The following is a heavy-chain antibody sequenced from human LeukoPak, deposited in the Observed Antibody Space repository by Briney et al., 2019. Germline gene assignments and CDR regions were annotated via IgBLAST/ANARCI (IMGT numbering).Heavy chain of an antibody. CDR3: VRAPSGSSYGYYY. CDR2: ISPSSSTI. D-gene: IGHD5-18*01. J-gene: IGHJ4*02. Sequence: PGGSLRLSCAASGFTFSSYEMNWVRQAPGKGLEWVSYISPSSSTIYYADSVKGRFTISRDNAKNSLYLQMDSLRDEDTAVYYCVRAPSGSSYGYYYWGQGTLVTVSS. CDR1: GFTFSSYE. V-gene: IGHV3-48*02.